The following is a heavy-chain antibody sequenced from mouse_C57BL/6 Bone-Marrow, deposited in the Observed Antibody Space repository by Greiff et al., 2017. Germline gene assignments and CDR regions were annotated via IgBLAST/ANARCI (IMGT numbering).Heavy chain of an antibody. J-gene: IGHJ2*01. V-gene: IGHV1-72*01. CDR2: IDPNSGGT. CDR1: GYTFTSYW. CDR3: ARFPYYYGSSYRFDY. D-gene: IGHD1-1*01. Sequence: VQLQQPGAELVKPGASVKLSCKASGYTFTSYWMHWVKQRPGRGLEWMGRIDPNSGGTKYNEKFKSKATLTVDKPYSTAYMQLSSLTSEDSAVYYCARFPYYYGSSYRFDYWGQGTTLTVSS.